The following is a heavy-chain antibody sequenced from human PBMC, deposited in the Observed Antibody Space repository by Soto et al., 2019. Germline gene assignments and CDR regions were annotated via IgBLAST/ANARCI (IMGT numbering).Heavy chain of an antibody. Sequence: GGSLRLSWAAAGFTFSNYGMHWVRQTQGKGLEWVAVISYDGSNKYYADPVKGRFTISRDNSKNTLYLQMNSLRAEDTAVYYCAKDVLRFLEWLAFYGMDVWGQGTTVTVSS. CDR1: GFTFSNYG. D-gene: IGHD3-3*01. CDR3: AKDVLRFLEWLAFYGMDV. CDR2: ISYDGSNK. J-gene: IGHJ6*02. V-gene: IGHV3-30*18.